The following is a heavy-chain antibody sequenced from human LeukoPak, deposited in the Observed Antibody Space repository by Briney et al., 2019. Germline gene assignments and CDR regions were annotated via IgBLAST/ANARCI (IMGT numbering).Heavy chain of an antibody. Sequence: GGSLRLSCAASGFTFSNYVMSWVRQAPGKGLEWVSGISGSGDSTYYADSVKGRFTISRDNSKNTLYLQMNSLRVEDTTTYYCAKVRAPSGWFNSDYWGQGTLVTVSS. J-gene: IGHJ4*02. CDR3: AKVRAPSGWFNSDY. V-gene: IGHV3-23*01. D-gene: IGHD6-19*01. CDR1: GFTFSNYV. CDR2: ISGSGDST.